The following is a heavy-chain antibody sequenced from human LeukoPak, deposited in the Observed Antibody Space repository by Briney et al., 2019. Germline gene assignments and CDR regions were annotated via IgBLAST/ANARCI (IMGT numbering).Heavy chain of an antibody. CDR1: GFSFSNYA. D-gene: IGHD6-19*01. V-gene: IGHV3-23*01. CDR2: ITVSGSST. J-gene: IGHJ4*02. CDR3: AKKLTGWSREFDY. Sequence: GESLKISCAASGFSFSNYAMSWVRQAPGKGLEWVSAITVSGSSTYYADSVKGRFTISRDNSKNTLFLQMNSLRAEDTAVYYCAKKLTGWSREFDYWGQGTLVTVSS.